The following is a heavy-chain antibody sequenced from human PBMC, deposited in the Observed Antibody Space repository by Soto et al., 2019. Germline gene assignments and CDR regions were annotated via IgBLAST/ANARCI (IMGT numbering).Heavy chain of an antibody. J-gene: IGHJ6*03. Sequence: SETLSLTCTVSGGSISSSSYYWGWIRQPPGKGLEWIGSIYYSGSTYYNPSLKSRVTISVDTSKNQFSLKLSSVTAADTAVYYCARQLRYDFWSGYSEDYHYYMDVWGKGTSVTVSS. V-gene: IGHV4-39*01. CDR2: IYYSGST. CDR1: GGSISSSSYY. D-gene: IGHD3-3*01. CDR3: ARQLRYDFWSGYSEDYHYYMDV.